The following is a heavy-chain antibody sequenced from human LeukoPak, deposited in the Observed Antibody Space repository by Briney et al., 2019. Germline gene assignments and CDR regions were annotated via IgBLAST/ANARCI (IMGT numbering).Heavy chain of an antibody. V-gene: IGHV3-23*01. CDR2: ISGSGGST. CDR1: GFTFSSYA. Sequence: GGSLRLSRAASGFTFSSYAMSWVRQAPGKGLEWVSAISGSGGSTYYADSVKGRFTISRDNSKNTLYLQMNSLRAEDTAVYYCAKGKHPRGYYYGMDVWGQGTTVTVSS. J-gene: IGHJ6*02. D-gene: IGHD3-10*01. CDR3: AKGKHPRGYYYGMDV.